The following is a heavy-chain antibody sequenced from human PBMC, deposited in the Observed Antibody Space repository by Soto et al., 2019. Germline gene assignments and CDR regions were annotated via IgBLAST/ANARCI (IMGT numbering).Heavy chain of an antibody. CDR2: INADNGDT. CDR3: AAERGYSYGRHY. CDR1: GYTFNRYA. Sequence: ASVKVSCKASGYTFNRYAMHWVRQAPGQGLEWMGWINADNGDTRYSQKFQGRVTIAKDTSTTTAYMELSSLAFEDTAVYYCAAERGYSYGRHYWGQGPLVTVSS. V-gene: IGHV1-3*01. J-gene: IGHJ4*02. D-gene: IGHD5-18*01.